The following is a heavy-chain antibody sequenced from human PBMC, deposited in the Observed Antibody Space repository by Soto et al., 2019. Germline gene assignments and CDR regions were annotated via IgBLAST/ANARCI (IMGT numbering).Heavy chain of an antibody. CDR1: GFTFSGFY. D-gene: IGHD2-15*01. CDR2: IKPNTDDT. CDR3: ARSAYSLEGDGQHYYYGMDL. V-gene: IGHV1-2*02. Sequence: VASVKVSCKPSGFTFSGFYLHWVRQAPGQGLEWMGWIKPNTDDTGYAQKFQGRVTLTWDTSSSAGYMDLSSLRSDDTAVYYCARSAYSLEGDGQHYYYGMDLWGLGTTVTVSS. J-gene: IGHJ6*02.